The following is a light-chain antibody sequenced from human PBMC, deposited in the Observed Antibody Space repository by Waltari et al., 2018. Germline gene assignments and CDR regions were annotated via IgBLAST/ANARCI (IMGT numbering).Light chain of an antibody. CDR3: QAWDNNIVL. J-gene: IGLJ2*01. CDR1: TLGAKY. CDR2: QDS. Sequence: SYELNQPPSVSVSPGQTATIPCSGDTLGAKYVCWYQQRPGQSPVLVMYQDSRWPSGIPERFSGSNSGNTATLTISGTQALDEADYYCQAWDNNIVLFGGGTKLTVL. V-gene: IGLV3-1*01.